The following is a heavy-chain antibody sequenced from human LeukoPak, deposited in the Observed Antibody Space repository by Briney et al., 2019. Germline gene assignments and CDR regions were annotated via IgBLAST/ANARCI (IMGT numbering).Heavy chain of an antibody. J-gene: IGHJ4*02. Sequence: ASVKVSCKASGYTFTSYYMHWVRQATGQGLEWMGYMNPNSGNTGYAQKFQGRVTITKNTSISTAYMDLSSLRSEDTAVYYCVRESFDSWGQGTLVTVSS. CDR3: VRESFDS. CDR2: MNPNSGNT. V-gene: IGHV1-8*03. CDR1: GYTFTSYY.